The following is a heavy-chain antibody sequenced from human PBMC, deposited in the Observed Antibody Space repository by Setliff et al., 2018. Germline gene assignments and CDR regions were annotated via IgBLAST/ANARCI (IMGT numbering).Heavy chain of an antibody. J-gene: IGHJ4*02. D-gene: IGHD5-12*01. CDR1: GDSISDAS. V-gene: IGHV4-59*01. CDR2: VFYNGAA. Sequence: PSETLSLTCTVSGDSISDASIMAWIRQPPGKGLEFIGYVFYNGAAKYDPSLKSRVTISVDTSKNQFSLKLRSVTAADTAVYYCARGGTFRYFDFWGQGAPVTVSS. CDR3: ARGGTFRYFDF.